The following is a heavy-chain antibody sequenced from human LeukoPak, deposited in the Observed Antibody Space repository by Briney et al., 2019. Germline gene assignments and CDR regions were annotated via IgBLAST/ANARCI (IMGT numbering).Heavy chain of an antibody. CDR1: GFTVSINY. Sequence: GGSLRLSCAASGFTVSINYMSWVRQAPGKGLEWVSVIYSGGSTYYADSVKGRFTISRDNSKNTLYLQMNSLRAEDTAVYYCASGSDSSGYYFPFDYWGQGTLVTVSS. J-gene: IGHJ4*02. CDR3: ASGSDSSGYYFPFDY. CDR2: IYSGGST. D-gene: IGHD3-22*01. V-gene: IGHV3-66*01.